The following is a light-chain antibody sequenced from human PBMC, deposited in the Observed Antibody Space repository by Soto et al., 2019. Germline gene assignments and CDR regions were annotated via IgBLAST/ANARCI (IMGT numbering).Light chain of an antibody. CDR3: LSYGGSNNYV. J-gene: IGLJ1*01. V-gene: IGLV2-14*01. CDR2: EVS. CDR1: SSDIGSYDF. Sequence: QSVLTQPASVSGSPGQAITISCAGTSSDIGSYDFVSWHQQHPGKAPKLLIYEVSNRPSGVSTRFSGSKSGNTASLTISGLQAEDEADYYCLSYGGSNNYVFGTGTKVTVL.